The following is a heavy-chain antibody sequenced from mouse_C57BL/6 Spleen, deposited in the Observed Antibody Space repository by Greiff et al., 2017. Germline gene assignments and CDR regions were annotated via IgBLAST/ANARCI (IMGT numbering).Heavy chain of an antibody. Sequence: VQLQQSGAELARPGASVKMSCKASGYTFTSYTLHWVKQRPGQGLEWIGYINPSSGYTKYNQKFKDKATLTADKSSSTAYMQLSSLTSEDSAVYYCARSDAGYYVSYFDYGGQGTTLTVSS. CDR2: INPSSGYT. CDR3: ARSDAGYYVSYFDY. D-gene: IGHD2-3*01. CDR1: GYTFTSYT. J-gene: IGHJ2*01. V-gene: IGHV1-4*01.